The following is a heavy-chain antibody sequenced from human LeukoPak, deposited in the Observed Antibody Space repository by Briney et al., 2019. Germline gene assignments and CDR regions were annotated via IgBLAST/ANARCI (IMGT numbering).Heavy chain of an antibody. CDR1: GFTFSSYS. Sequence: PGGSLRLSCAASGFTFSSYSMNWVRQAPGKGLEWVSSISSSSSYIYYADSVKGRFTISRDNAKNSLYLQMDSLRAEDTAVYYCVRLVVERYYYHGMDVWGQGTTVTVSS. V-gene: IGHV3-21*01. CDR2: ISSSSSYI. J-gene: IGHJ6*02. CDR3: VRLVVERYYYHGMDV. D-gene: IGHD6-19*01.